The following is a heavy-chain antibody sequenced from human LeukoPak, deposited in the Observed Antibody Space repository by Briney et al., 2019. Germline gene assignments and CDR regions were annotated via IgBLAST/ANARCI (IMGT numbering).Heavy chain of an antibody. D-gene: IGHD2-2*01. Sequence: PSETLSLTCTVSSGSISSSSYYWGWIRQPPGKGLEWIGSIYYSGSTCYNPSLESRVTISVDTSKNQFSLKLSSVTAADTAVYYCASSSNYYYMDVWGKGTTVTISS. J-gene: IGHJ6*03. CDR3: ASSSNYYYMDV. CDR2: IYYSGST. V-gene: IGHV4-39*01. CDR1: SGSISSSSYY.